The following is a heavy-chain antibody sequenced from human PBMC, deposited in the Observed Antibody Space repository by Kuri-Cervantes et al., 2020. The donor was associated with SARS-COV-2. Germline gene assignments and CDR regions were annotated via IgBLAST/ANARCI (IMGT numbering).Heavy chain of an antibody. J-gene: IGHJ4*02. CDR1: GGSISSSSYY. D-gene: IGHD1-26*01. CDR2: IYYSGST. CDR3: ARDRWELHDY. V-gene: IGHV4-39*02. Sequence: SETLSLTCTVSGGSISSSSYYWGWIRQPPGKGLEWIGSIYYSGSTYYNPSIKSRVTISVDTSKNQFSLKLSSVTAAGTAVYYCARDRWELHDYWGQGTLVTVSS.